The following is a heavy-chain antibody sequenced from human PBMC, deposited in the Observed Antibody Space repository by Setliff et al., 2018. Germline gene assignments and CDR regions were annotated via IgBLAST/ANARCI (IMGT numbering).Heavy chain of an antibody. CDR2: VSFSGST. D-gene: IGHD3-16*02. Sequence: SETLSLTCSVSGGSISGSHYYWGWVRQPPGKGLEWIGTVSFSGSTYFNPSLKSRATILRDTSTNQFSLKLTSVTATDTAMYYCARDGGFRSGTWSLDQWGQGTLVTVS. CDR3: ARDGGFRSGTWSLDQ. CDR1: GGSISGSHYY. V-gene: IGHV4-39*07. J-gene: IGHJ4*02.